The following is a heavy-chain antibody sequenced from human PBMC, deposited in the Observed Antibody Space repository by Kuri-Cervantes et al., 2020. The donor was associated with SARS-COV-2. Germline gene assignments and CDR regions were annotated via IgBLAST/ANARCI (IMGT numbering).Heavy chain of an antibody. CDR2: IIPIFGTA. CDR1: GGTFSSYA. V-gene: IGHV1-69*05. D-gene: IGHD3-10*01. J-gene: IGHJ4*02. Sequence: SVKVSCKASGGTFSSYAISWVRQAPGQGLEWMGGIIPIFGTANYAQKFQGRVTITTDESTSTAYMELSSLRPEDTAVYYCARDQYGSGGMGNYWGQGTLVTVSS. CDR3: ARDQYGSGGMGNY.